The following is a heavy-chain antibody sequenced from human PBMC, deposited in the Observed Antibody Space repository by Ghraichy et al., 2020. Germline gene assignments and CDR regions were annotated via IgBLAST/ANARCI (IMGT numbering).Heavy chain of an antibody. Sequence: NISSSGSTVYYADSVKGRFTISRDNAKNSLYLQLNSLRAEETAVYYCARDGGYKYGYYYGLDVWCNGTTTTVS. J-gene: IGHJ6*04. D-gene: IGHD5-18*01. CDR3: ARDGGYKYGYYYGLDV. V-gene: IGHV3-48*03. CDR2: ISSSGSTV.